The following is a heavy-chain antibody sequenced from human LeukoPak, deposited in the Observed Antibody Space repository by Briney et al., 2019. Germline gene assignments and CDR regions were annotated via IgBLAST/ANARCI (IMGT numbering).Heavy chain of an antibody. CDR2: ISHDDTFE. CDR1: GFTFSGYG. CDR3: AKTYYDFWSGYLLDY. D-gene: IGHD3-3*01. Sequence: PGRSLRLSCAASGFTFSGYGMHWVRQAPGKGLEWVAVISHDDTFEAHADSVKGRFTISRDNSKNTLYLQMNSLRPEDTAVYYCAKTYYDFWSGYLLDYWGQGTLVTVSS. V-gene: IGHV3-30*18. J-gene: IGHJ4*02.